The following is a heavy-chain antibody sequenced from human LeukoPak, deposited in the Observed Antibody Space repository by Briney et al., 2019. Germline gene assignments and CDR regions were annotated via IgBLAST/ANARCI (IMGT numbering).Heavy chain of an antibody. CDR2: IIPVFGTA. V-gene: IGHV1-69*06. CDR1: GGTFSSYA. Sequence: SVTVSCKASGGTFSSYAISWVRQAPGQGLEWMGGIIPVFGTANYAQKFQGRVTITADKSTSTAYMELSSLRSEDTAVYYCARGAAAGMAYYFDYWGQGTLVTVSS. D-gene: IGHD6-13*01. CDR3: ARGAAAGMAYYFDY. J-gene: IGHJ4*02.